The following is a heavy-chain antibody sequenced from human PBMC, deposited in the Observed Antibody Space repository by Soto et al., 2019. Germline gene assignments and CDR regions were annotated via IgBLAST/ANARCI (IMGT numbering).Heavy chain of an antibody. J-gene: IGHJ3*02. CDR2: FDPEDGET. CDR3: ATDLLSPSAIAVAAFDI. V-gene: IGHV1-24*01. CDR1: GYTLTELS. D-gene: IGHD6-19*01. Sequence: ASVKVSCKVSGYTLTELSVHWVRQAPGKGLEWMGGFDPEDGETIYAQKFQGRVTMTEDTSTDTAYMELSSLRSEDTAVYYCATDLLSPSAIAVAAFDIWGQGTMVTVSS.